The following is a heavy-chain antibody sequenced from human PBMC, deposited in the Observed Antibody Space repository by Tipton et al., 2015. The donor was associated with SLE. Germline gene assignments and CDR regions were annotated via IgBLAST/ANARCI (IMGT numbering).Heavy chain of an antibody. J-gene: IGHJ6*03. V-gene: IGHV4-59*01. Sequence: TLSLTCTVSGGSISSYYWSWIRQPPGKGLEWIGYIYYSGSTNYNPSLKSRVTISVDTSKNQFSLKLSSVTAADTAVYYCARGGSSWPYYMDVWGKGTTVTVSS. D-gene: IGHD6-13*01. CDR2: IYYSGST. CDR1: GGSISSYY. CDR3: ARGGSSWPYYMDV.